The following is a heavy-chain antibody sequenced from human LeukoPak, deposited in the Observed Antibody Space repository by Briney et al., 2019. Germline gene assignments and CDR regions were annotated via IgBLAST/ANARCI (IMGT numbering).Heavy chain of an antibody. CDR3: ARENDFNYLFDY. CDR1: GDIFTAYL. D-gene: IGHD3-3*01. Sequence: ASVKVSFKASGDIFTAYLMLWVRQAPGQGLEWMGRINPTTGVTTYAQRFQDRVTMTRDASVNTVYMELNRLTTADTAMYYCARENDFNYLFDYWGRGTLITVSS. J-gene: IGHJ4*02. V-gene: IGHV1-2*06. CDR2: INPTTGVT.